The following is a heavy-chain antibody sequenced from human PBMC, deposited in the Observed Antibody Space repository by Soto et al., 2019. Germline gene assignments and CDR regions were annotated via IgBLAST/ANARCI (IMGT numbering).Heavy chain of an antibody. Sequence: PSETLSHTCIVSGGSISSGNYYWCWIRQPPGKGLEWIGYISHSGTAYYNPSLKSRITISVDTSKNQFSLKLSSVTAADTAVYYCARDLSDYNGMDVWGQGTTVTVSS. J-gene: IGHJ6*02. CDR2: ISHSGTA. V-gene: IGHV4-30-4*01. CDR3: ARDLSDYNGMDV. D-gene: IGHD3-16*02. CDR1: GGSISSGNYY.